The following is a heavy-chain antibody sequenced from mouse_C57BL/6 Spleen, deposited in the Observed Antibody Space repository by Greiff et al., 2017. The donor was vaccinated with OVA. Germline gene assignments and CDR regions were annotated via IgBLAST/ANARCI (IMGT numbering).Heavy chain of an antibody. CDR3: ARGTTVVAHWYFDV. Sequence: EVKLVESEGGLVQPGSSMKLSCTASGFTFSDYYMAWVRQVPEKGLEWVANINYDGSSTYYLDSLKSRFIISRDNAKNNQYLQMSSLKSEDTATYDCARGTTVVAHWYFDVWGTGTTVTVSS. CDR2: INYDGSST. D-gene: IGHD1-1*01. V-gene: IGHV5-16*01. CDR1: GFTFSDYY. J-gene: IGHJ1*03.